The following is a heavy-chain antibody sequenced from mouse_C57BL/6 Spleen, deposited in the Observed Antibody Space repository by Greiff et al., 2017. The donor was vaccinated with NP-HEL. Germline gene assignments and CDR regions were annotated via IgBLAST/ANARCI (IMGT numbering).Heavy chain of an antibody. Sequence: DVHLVESGGGLVKPGGSLKLSCAASGFTFSSYAMSWVRQTPEKRLEWVATISDGGSYTYYPDNVKGRFTISRDNAKNNLYLQMSHLKSEDTAMYYCARLGSRGWGQGTSVTVSS. D-gene: IGHD4-1*01. CDR2: ISDGGSYT. CDR3: ARLGSRG. CDR1: GFTFSSYA. J-gene: IGHJ4*01. V-gene: IGHV5-4*01.